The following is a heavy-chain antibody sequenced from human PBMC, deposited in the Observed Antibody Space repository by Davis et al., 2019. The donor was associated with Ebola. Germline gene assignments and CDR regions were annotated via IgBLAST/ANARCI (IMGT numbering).Heavy chain of an antibody. CDR1: GGSFSGYY. J-gene: IGHJ4*02. Sequence: PSETLSLSCAVYGGSFSGYYWSWIRQPPGKGLEWIGEINHSGSTNYNPSLKSRVTISVDTSKNQFSLKLSSVTAADTAVYYCASAELRYFDWLLPFDYWGQGTLVTVSS. CDR2: INHSGST. CDR3: ASAELRYFDWLLPFDY. D-gene: IGHD3-9*01. V-gene: IGHV4-34*01.